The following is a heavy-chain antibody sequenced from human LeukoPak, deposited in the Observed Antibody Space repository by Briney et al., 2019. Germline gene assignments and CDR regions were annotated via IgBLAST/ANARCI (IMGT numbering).Heavy chain of an antibody. J-gene: IGHJ5*02. CDR2: ISYSGTT. V-gene: IGHV4-59*01. CDR3: ARGREMATLKAFDP. CDR1: GGPISSYY. Sequence: SETLSLTCTVSGGPISSYYWSWIRQPPGKGLEYIGYISYSGTTSYNPSLKSRVAIAVDTSKNQFSLKLSSVTAADTAVYYCARGREMATLKAFDPWGQGTLVTVSS. D-gene: IGHD5-24*01.